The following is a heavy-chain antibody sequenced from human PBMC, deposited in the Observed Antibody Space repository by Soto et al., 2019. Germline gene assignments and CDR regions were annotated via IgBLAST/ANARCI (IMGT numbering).Heavy chain of an antibody. J-gene: IGHJ2*01. Sequence: EVQLLESGGGLVQPGGSLRLSCAASGFTFSSYAMSWVRQAPGKGLEWVSAISGSGGSTYYADSVKGRFTISRDNSKNTLYLQMNSLRSEDTAVYYCAKDQSDLHWYFDLWGRGTLVTVSS. CDR1: GFTFSSYA. CDR3: AKDQSDLHWYFDL. CDR2: ISGSGGST. V-gene: IGHV3-23*01.